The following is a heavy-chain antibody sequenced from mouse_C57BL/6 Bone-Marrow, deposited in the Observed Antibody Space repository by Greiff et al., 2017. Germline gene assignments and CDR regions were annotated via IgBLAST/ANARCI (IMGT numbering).Heavy chain of an antibody. Sequence: VQLQQSGAELVRPGASVKLSCTASGFNIKDDYMHWVKQRPEQGLEWIGWIDPENGDTEYASKFQGKATITADTSSNTAYLQLSSLTSEDTAVYYCTTDYSIWVFVYWGQGTTLTVSS. CDR2: IDPENGDT. D-gene: IGHD2-5*01. CDR3: TTDYSIWVFVY. V-gene: IGHV14-4*01. CDR1: GFNIKDDY. J-gene: IGHJ2*01.